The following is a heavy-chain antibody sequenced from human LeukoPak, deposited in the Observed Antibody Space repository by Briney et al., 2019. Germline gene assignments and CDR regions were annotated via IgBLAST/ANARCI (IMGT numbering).Heavy chain of an antibody. D-gene: IGHD6-13*01. CDR1: GFTVSTNS. J-gene: IGHJ3*02. Sequence: GGSLRLSCAASGFTVSTNSMSWVRQAPGKGLEWVSVIYSGGSTYYADSVKGRFTISRDNSKNTLYLQMNSLRAEDTAVYYCARDGSRGAFDIWGQGTMVTVSS. V-gene: IGHV3-53*01. CDR3: ARDGSRGAFDI. CDR2: IYSGGST.